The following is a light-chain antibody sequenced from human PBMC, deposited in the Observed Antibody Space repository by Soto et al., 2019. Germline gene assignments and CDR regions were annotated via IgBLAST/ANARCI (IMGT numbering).Light chain of an antibody. J-gene: IGLJ2*01. V-gene: IGLV3-1*01. CDR2: QDS. CDR3: QAWDSSTAGV. CDR1: KLGDKY. Sequence: SYELTQPPSVSVSPGQTASITCSGDKLGDKYACWYQQKPGQSPVLVIYQDSKRPSGIPERFSGSNSGNTATLTISGTQAXXXXXXYCQAWDSSTAGVFGGGTKLTV.